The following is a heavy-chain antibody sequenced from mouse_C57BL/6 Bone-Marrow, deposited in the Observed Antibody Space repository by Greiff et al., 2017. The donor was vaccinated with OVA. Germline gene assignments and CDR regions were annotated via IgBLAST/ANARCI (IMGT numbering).Heavy chain of an antibody. CDR2: FHPYNDDT. D-gene: IGHD2-5*01. J-gene: IGHJ4*01. CDR3: ARGGDYSNSYAMDY. Sequence: VKLVESGAELVKPGASVKMSCKASGYTFTTYPIEWMKQNHGKSLEWIGNFHPYNDDTKYNEKFKGKATLTVEKSSSTVYLELSRLTSDDSAVYYCARGGDYSNSYAMDYWGQGTSVTVSS. V-gene: IGHV1-47*01. CDR1: GYTFTTYP.